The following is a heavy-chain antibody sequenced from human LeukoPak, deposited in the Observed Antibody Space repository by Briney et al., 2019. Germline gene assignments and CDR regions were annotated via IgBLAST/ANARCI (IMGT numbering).Heavy chain of an antibody. CDR2: IYHSGST. CDR1: GGSISSSNW. Sequence: ASETLSLTCAVSGGSISSSNWWSWVRQPPGKGREWIGEIYHSGSTNYNPSLKSRVTISVDKSKDQFSLKLSSVTAADTAVYYCALTMVRGVIGYWGQGTLVTVSS. J-gene: IGHJ4*02. V-gene: IGHV4-4*02. CDR3: ALTMVRGVIGY. D-gene: IGHD3-10*01.